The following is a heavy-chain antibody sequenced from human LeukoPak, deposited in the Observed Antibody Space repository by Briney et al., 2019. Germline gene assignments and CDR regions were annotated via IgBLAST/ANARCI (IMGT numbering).Heavy chain of an antibody. CDR2: ISSSSSYI. J-gene: IGHJ4*02. D-gene: IGHD3-22*01. CDR1: GFTFSSYS. CDR3: ARVKEYYYDSSGLYYFDY. Sequence: PGGSLRLSCAASGFTFSSYSMSWVRQAPGKGLEWISSISSSSSYIYYADSVKGRFTISRDNAKNSLYLQMNSLRAEDTAVYYCARVKEYYYDSSGLYYFDYWGQGTLVTVSS. V-gene: IGHV3-21*01.